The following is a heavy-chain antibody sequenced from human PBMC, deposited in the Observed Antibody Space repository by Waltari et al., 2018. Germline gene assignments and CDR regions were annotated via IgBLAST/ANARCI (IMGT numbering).Heavy chain of an antibody. D-gene: IGHD3-22*01. CDR1: GFPFSSHW. CDR3: VRDSSGTY. J-gene: IGHJ4*02. Sequence: EVQLVESGGGFVQPGGSLRLSCADSGFPFSSHWMYWVRQTPGKGLVWVSGINSDGSSTSYADSVKGRVTISRDNAKNTLYLQMNSLRAEDTAVYYCVRDSSGTYWGQGTQVTVSS. V-gene: IGHV3-74*01. CDR2: INSDGSST.